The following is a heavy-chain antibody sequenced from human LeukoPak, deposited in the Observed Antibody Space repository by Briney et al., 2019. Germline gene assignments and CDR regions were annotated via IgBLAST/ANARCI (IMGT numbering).Heavy chain of an antibody. D-gene: IGHD6-13*01. J-gene: IGHJ4*02. CDR2: ISSSGSTI. CDR1: GLTFSSYG. CDR3: ASSSWYPLFDY. Sequence: PGGSLRLSCAASGLTFSSYGMNWVRQAPGKGLEWVPYISSSGSTIYYADSVKGRFTISRDNAKNSLYLQMNSLRAEDTAVYYCASSSWYPLFDYWGQGTLVTVFS. V-gene: IGHV3-48*03.